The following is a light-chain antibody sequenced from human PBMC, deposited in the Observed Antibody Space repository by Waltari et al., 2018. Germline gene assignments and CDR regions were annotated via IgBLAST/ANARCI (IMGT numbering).Light chain of an antibody. Sequence: QSALTQPPSASGSPGQSVTMSCTGPSTDVGVYNYVSWYQQPPGKAPKLLIYEVSERPPGVPDRFSGSKSGNTASLTVSGLQPEDEADYYCASFAGSNTLFGGGTKLTVL. V-gene: IGLV2-8*01. CDR2: EVS. J-gene: IGLJ2*01. CDR3: ASFAGSNTL. CDR1: STDVGVYNY.